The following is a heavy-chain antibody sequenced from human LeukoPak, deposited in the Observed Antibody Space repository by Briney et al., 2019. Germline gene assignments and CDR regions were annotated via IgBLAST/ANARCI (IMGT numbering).Heavy chain of an antibody. CDR2: ISSSGSTI. CDR1: GFAFSSYE. D-gene: IGHD3-10*02. V-gene: IGHV3-48*03. CDR3: AELGITMIGGV. J-gene: IGHJ6*04. Sequence: PGGSLRLSCAASGFAFSSYEMNWVRQAPGKGLEWVSYISSSGSTIYYADSVKGRFTISRDNAKNSLYLQMNSLRTEDTAVYYCAELGITMIGGVWGKGTTVTISS.